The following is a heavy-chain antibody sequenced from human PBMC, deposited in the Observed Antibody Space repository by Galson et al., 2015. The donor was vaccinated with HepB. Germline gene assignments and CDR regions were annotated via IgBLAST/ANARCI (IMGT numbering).Heavy chain of an antibody. CDR2: ISYDGSNK. CDR1: GFTFSSYA. CDR3: ARAAAGLTSYYFDY. J-gene: IGHJ4*02. V-gene: IGHV3-30*04. D-gene: IGHD6-13*01. Sequence: SLRLSCAASGFTFSSYAMHWVRQAPGKGLEWVAVISYDGSNKYYADSVKGRFTISRDNSKNTLYLQMNSLRAEDTAVYYCARAAAGLTSYYFDYWGQGTLVTVSS.